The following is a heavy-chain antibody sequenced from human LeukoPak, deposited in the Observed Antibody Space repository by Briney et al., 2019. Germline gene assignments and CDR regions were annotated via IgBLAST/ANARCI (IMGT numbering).Heavy chain of an antibody. J-gene: IGHJ3*02. CDR1: GASITDYQ. V-gene: IGHV4-59*01. CDR2: MYYDGST. CDR3: AGENMVRFLEPHDAFEI. Sequence: PSETLSLTCSVSGASITDYQLNWIRQSPGKGLEWIAYMYYDGSTQYNPSLKSRVTLSVDTSKKQISLTLNSVTAADTAVYYCAGENMVRFLEPHDAFEIWGQGTKVTVSS. D-gene: IGHD3-3*01.